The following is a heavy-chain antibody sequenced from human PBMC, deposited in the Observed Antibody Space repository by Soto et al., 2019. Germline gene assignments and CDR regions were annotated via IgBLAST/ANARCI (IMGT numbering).Heavy chain of an antibody. D-gene: IGHD1-26*01. CDR2: INPNSGGT. CDR1: GYTFTCYY. CDR3: ARGGGPNALGDAFDI. Sequence: ASVKVSFKASGYTFTCYYMHWVLQAPGQWLEWMGWINPNSGGTNYAQKFQGWVTMTRDTSISTAYMELSRLRSDDTAVYYCARGGGPNALGDAFDIWGQGTMVTVSS. V-gene: IGHV1-2*04. J-gene: IGHJ3*02.